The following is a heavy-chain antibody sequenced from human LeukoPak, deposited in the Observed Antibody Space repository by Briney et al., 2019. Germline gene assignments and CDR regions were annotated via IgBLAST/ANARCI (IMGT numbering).Heavy chain of an antibody. Sequence: LETLSLTRTVSGGSISRYFWSCIREPPGKGLEWGGYLYYSGSINYNPSLKSRVTISVDTSKNQFSLELSSVTAADTAVYYCARDSGGTMVRGVTHFDYWGQGTLVTVSS. CDR3: ARDSGGTMVRGVTHFDY. V-gene: IGHV4-59*01. CDR2: LYYSGSI. D-gene: IGHD3-10*01. CDR1: GGSISRYF. J-gene: IGHJ4*02.